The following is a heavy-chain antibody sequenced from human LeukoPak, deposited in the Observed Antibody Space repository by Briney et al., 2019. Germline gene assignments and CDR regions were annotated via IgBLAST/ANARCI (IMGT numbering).Heavy chain of an antibody. CDR2: TYYRSKWYN. V-gene: IGHV6-1*01. J-gene: IGHJ5*02. CDR1: EDIVSSNSAA. Sequence: LSQTLSLTCAISEDIVSSNSAAWNWIRQSPSRGLEWLGRTYYRSKWYNDYAVSVKSRITINPVTSKNQFSLQLNSVTPEDTAVYYCAREGWPSSSGWYFPNAWFDPWGQGTLVTLSS. D-gene: IGHD6-19*01. CDR3: AREGWPSSSGWYFPNAWFDP.